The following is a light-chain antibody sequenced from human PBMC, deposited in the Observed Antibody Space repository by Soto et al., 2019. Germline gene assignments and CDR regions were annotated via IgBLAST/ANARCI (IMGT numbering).Light chain of an antibody. J-gene: IGKJ1*01. CDR2: TAS. Sequence: DIQITQSPSTLSASVGDTVSITCRASHTISRWLAWYQQKPGKAPRLLIYTASTLESGVPSRFSASGSGTEFTLTISSLQSEDFAVYYCQQYNNWPPVTFGQGTKVDIK. V-gene: IGKV1-5*01. CDR1: HTISRW. CDR3: QQYNNWPPVT.